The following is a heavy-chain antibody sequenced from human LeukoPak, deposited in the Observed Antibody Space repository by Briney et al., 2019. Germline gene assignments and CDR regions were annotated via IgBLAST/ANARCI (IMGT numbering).Heavy chain of an antibody. CDR3: AKGRGRLTYQFGDY. Sequence: GGSLRLSCAASGFTFSSYGMHWVRQAPGKGLEWVAVISYDGSNKYYADSVKGRFTISRDNSKNTLYLQMNSLRAEDTAVYYCAKGRGRLTYQFGDYWGQGTLVTVSS. D-gene: IGHD3-16*01. CDR2: ISYDGSNK. CDR1: GFTFSSYG. J-gene: IGHJ4*02. V-gene: IGHV3-30*18.